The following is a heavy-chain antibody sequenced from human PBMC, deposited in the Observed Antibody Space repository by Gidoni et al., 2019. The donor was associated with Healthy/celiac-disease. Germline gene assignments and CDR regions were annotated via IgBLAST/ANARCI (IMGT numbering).Heavy chain of an antibody. D-gene: IGHD2-8*01. V-gene: IGHV4-34*01. Sequence: QVQLQQWGAGLLKPSETLYLTCAVYGGSFSGYYWSWIRQPPGKGLEWIGEINHSGSTNYNPSLKSRVTISVDTSKNQFSLKLSSVTAADTAVYYCASCRPDIVLMVYGGGYYYGMDVWGQGTTVTVSS. J-gene: IGHJ6*02. CDR2: INHSGST. CDR3: ASCRPDIVLMVYGGGYYYGMDV. CDR1: GGSFSGYY.